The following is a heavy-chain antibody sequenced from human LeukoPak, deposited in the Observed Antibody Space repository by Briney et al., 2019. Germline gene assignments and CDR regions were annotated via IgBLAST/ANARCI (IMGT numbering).Heavy chain of an antibody. CDR1: GFTFSSYA. CDR2: ISYDGSNK. D-gene: IGHD2-21*02. CDR3: ARRGGDFPYYFDY. J-gene: IGHJ4*02. Sequence: GGSLRLSCAASGFTFSSYAMHWVRQAPGKGLEWVAVISYDGSNKYYADSVKGRFTISRDNSKNTLYLQMNSLRAEDTAVYYCARRGGDFPYYFDYWGQGTLVTVSS. V-gene: IGHV3-30*04.